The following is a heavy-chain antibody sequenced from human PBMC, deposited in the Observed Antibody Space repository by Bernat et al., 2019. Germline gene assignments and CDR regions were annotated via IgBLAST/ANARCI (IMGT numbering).Heavy chain of an antibody. CDR1: GGSFSGYY. CDR2: INHSGIT. V-gene: IGHV4-34*01. D-gene: IGHD2-2*01. CDR3: ARGLGCSSTSCHPRSSNYDELSQLVDV. Sequence: QVQLQQWGAGLLKPSETLSLTCAVYGGSFSGYYWSWIRQPPGKGLEWIGEINHSGITNYNPSLTSRVTISVDTSKNQFSLKLSSVTAADTAVYYCARGLGCSSTSCHPRSSNYDELSQLVDVWGKGTTVTVAS. J-gene: IGHJ6*04.